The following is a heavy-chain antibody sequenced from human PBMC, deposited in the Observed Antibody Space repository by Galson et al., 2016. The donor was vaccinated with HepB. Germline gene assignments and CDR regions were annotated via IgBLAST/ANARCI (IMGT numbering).Heavy chain of an antibody. CDR3: ARLGPSVWLPPLLDY. D-gene: IGHD3-22*01. J-gene: IGHJ4*02. CDR2: IYPGDSDT. CDR1: GYSFATYW. V-gene: IGHV5-51*01. Sequence: QSGAEVKKPGESLKISCKGSGYSFATYWIAWVRQMPGKGLECMGIIYPGDSDTRCSPSFQGQVTISADKSISTAYQQWSSLKASDTALFYCARLGPSVWLPPLLDYWGQGTPVTVS.